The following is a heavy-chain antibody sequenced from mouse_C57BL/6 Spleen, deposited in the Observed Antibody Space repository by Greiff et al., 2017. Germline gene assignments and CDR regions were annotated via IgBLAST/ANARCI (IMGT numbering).Heavy chain of an antibody. CDR3: ARSVTTVVAPFDY. CDR2: IYPRSGNT. CDR1: GYTFTSYG. Sequence: VQRVESGAELARPGASVKLSCKASGYTFTSYGISWVKQRTGQGLEWIGEIYPRSGNTYYNEKFKGKATLTADKSSSTAYMELSCLTSEDSAVYFCARSVTTVVAPFDYWGQGTTLTVSS. D-gene: IGHD1-1*01. V-gene: IGHV1-81*01. J-gene: IGHJ2*01.